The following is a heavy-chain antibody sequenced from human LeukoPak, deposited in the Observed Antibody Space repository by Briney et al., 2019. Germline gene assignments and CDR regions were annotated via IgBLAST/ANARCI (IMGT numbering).Heavy chain of an antibody. CDR3: ARHVAPYYFDY. CDR1: GYSFPNFW. J-gene: IGHJ4*02. Sequence: GESLKISCKGSGYSFPNFWIGWVRQMPGKGLEWMGIIYPGDSDTRYSPSFQGQVTISADKSTTTAYLQWSSLKASDTAMYYCARHVAPYYFDYWGQGTLVTVSS. CDR2: IYPGDSDT. V-gene: IGHV5-51*01.